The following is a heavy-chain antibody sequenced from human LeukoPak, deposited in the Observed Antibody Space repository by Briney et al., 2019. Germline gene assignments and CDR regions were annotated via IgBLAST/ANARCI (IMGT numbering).Heavy chain of an antibody. Sequence: ASVKVSCKASGYTFTGYYMHWVRQAPGQGLEWMGIINPSGGSTSYAQKFQGRVTMTRDTSTSTVYMELSSLRSEDTAVYYCARSLSDCSSTSCYVGYNWFDPWGQGTLVTVSS. CDR3: ARSLSDCSSTSCYVGYNWFDP. CDR1: GYTFTGYY. J-gene: IGHJ5*02. D-gene: IGHD2-2*01. CDR2: INPSGGST. V-gene: IGHV1-46*01.